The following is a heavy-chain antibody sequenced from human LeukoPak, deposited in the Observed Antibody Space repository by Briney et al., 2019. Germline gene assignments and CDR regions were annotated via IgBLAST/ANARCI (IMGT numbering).Heavy chain of an antibody. V-gene: IGHV6-1*01. J-gene: IGHJ4*02. CDR2: TYHRSKWYN. D-gene: IGHD6-19*01. CDR3: AREVDGGFDY. Sequence: SQTLSLTCAISGDSITSNSPTWNWIRQSPSRGLEWLGRTYHRSKWYNDYAVSAKSRITINPDTSKNQFSLQLNSVPPEDTAVYYCAREVDGGFDYWGQGTRVTVSS. CDR1: GDSITSNSPT.